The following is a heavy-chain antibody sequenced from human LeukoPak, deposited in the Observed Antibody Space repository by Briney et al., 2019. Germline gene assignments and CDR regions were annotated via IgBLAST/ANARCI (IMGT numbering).Heavy chain of an antibody. CDR1: GYTLTELS. J-gene: IGHJ4*02. CDR3: ATAYYDILTGYYHFDY. D-gene: IGHD3-9*01. V-gene: IGHV1-24*01. Sequence: ASVKVSGKVSGYTLTELSMHWVRQAPGKGLGWMGGFDPEDGETIYAQKFQGRVTMTEDTSTDTAYMELSSLRSEDTAVYYCATAYYDILTGYYHFDYWGQGTLVTVSS. CDR2: FDPEDGET.